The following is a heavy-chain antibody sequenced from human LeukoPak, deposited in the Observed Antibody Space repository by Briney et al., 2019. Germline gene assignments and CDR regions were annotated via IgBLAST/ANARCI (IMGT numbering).Heavy chain of an antibody. CDR3: AKDVKDIVVVPAVIGAFDI. Sequence: GSLRLSCAASGFTFSSYAMSWVRQAPGKGLEWVSAISGSGGSTYYADSVKGRFTISRDNSKNTLYLQMNSLRAEDTAVYYCAKDVKDIVVVPAVIGAFDIWGQGTMVTVSS. V-gene: IGHV3-23*01. J-gene: IGHJ3*02. CDR2: ISGSGGST. D-gene: IGHD2-2*01. CDR1: GFTFSSYA.